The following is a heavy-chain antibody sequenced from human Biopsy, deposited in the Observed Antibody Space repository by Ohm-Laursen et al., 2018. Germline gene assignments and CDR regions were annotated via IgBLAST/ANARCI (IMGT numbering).Heavy chain of an antibody. V-gene: IGHV1-2*02. CDR3: ATKLTGYFHH. CDR2: IHVKSGAT. D-gene: IGHD3-9*01. Sequence: GASVKVSCKASGYTFTDYYLHWVRQDPGQGLEWMGWIHVKSGATNYAEKFQGRVTMTGDTSLRTTYMELRSLRPDDTAVYYCATKLTGYFHHWGQGTLVIVSS. J-gene: IGHJ1*01. CDR1: GYTFTDYY.